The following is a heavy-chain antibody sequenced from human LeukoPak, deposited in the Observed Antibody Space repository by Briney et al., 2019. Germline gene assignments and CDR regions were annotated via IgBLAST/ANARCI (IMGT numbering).Heavy chain of an antibody. V-gene: IGHV6-1*01. CDR2: TYYRSTWYN. CDR3: ARRLTQYDCFDP. CDR1: GDSVSSNSVT. D-gene: IGHD2-2*01. J-gene: IGHJ5*02. Sequence: SQTLSLTCAISGDSVSSNSVTWHWIRQSPSRGLEWLGRTYYRSTWYNDYAVSVRGRITVNPDTSKNQFSLHLNSVTPEDTAVYYCARRLTQYDCFDPWGQGILVAVSS.